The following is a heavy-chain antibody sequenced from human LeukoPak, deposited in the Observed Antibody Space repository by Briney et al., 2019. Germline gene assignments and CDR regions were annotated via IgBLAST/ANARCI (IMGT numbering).Heavy chain of an antibody. V-gene: IGHV3-48*04. CDR3: ARVQEWELLPDAFDI. J-gene: IGHJ3*02. CDR2: ISSSSSTI. Sequence: PGGSLRLSCAASGFTFSSYSMNWVRQAPGKGLEWVSYISSSSSTIYYADSVKGRFTISRDNAKNSLYLQMNSLRAEDTAVYYCARVQEWELLPDAFDIWGQGTMVTVSS. CDR1: GFTFSSYS. D-gene: IGHD1-26*01.